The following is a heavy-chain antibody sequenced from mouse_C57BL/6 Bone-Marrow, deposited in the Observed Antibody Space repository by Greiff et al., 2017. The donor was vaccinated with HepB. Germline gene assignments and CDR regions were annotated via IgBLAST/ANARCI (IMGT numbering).Heavy chain of an antibody. Sequence: VQLQQSGPGLVKPSQSLSLTCSVTGYSITSGYYWNWIRQFPGNKLEWMGYISYDGSNNYNPSLKNRISITRDTSKNQFFLKLNSVTTEDTATYYCARARGPYYFDYWGQGTTLTVSS. J-gene: IGHJ2*01. CDR2: ISYDGSN. CDR3: ARARGPYYFDY. V-gene: IGHV3-6*01. CDR1: GYSITSGYY.